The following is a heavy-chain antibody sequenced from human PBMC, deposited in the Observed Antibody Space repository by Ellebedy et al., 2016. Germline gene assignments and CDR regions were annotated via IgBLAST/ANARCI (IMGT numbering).Heavy chain of an antibody. CDR1: GSSFTTYW. J-gene: IGHJ4*02. CDR3: ACTQNYGGNSVNFDY. Sequence: GESLKISCRDTGSSFTTYWIGWVRQMPGKGLEWLGIIFPGDSDTKYSPSFQGRVTISADKSISTAYLQLSSLTASDTAMYYCACTQNYGGNSVNFDYWGQGTLVTVSS. CDR2: IFPGDSDT. D-gene: IGHD4-23*01. V-gene: IGHV5-51*01.